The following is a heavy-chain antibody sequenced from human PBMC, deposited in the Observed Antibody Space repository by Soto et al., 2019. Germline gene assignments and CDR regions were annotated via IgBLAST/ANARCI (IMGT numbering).Heavy chain of an antibody. V-gene: IGHV3-23*01. CDR1: GFTFSSYA. D-gene: IGHD3-10*01. J-gene: IGHJ4*02. CDR2: ISGSGGST. CDR3: AVNSMVRGVFGRYYFDY. Sequence: GGSLRLSCAASGFTFSSYAMSWVRQAPGKGLEWVSAISGSGGSTYYADSVKGRFTISRDNSKNTLYLQMNSLRAEDTAVYYCAVNSMVRGVFGRYYFDYWGQGTLVTVSS.